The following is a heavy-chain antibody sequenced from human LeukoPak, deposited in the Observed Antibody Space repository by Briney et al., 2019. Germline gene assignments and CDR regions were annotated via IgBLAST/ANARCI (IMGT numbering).Heavy chain of an antibody. V-gene: IGHV3-73*01. CDR2: IRSKANSYAT. CDR1: GFTFSGSA. CDR3: AKDGVIVVVTAAFDY. Sequence: GGSLRLSCAASGFTFSGSAMHWVRQASGKGLEWVGRIRSKANSYATAYAASVKGRFTISRDNSKNTLYLQMNSLRAEDTAVYYCAKDGVIVVVTAAFDYWGQGTLVTVSS. J-gene: IGHJ4*02. D-gene: IGHD2-21*02.